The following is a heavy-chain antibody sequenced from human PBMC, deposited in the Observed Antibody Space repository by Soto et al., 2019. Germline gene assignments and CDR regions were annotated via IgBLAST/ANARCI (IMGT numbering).Heavy chain of an antibody. CDR3: VHSSGYYSFDY. CDR2: INAGNGNT. D-gene: IGHD3-22*01. CDR1: GYTFTNYA. Sequence: ASVKVSCKASGYTFTNYAMHWVRQAPGQRLEWMGWINAGNGNTKYSQKFQGRVTITRDTSASTAYMELSSLRSEDTAVYYCVHSSGYYSFDYWGQGTLVTVSP. V-gene: IGHV1-3*01. J-gene: IGHJ4*02.